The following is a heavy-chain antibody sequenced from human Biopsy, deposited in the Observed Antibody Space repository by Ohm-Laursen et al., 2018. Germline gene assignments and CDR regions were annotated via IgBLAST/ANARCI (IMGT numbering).Heavy chain of an antibody. D-gene: IGHD3-10*01. V-gene: IGHV1-2*02. CDR3: ARASMIRGVMDVDY. Sequence: SSVKVSCKASGYTFTGHYMHWVRQAPGQGLEWMGWINPNGGDTNYAQKFQGRVTMTTDTSVSTAYMELSGLTFDDTAVYYCARASMIRGVMDVDYWGQGTLVIVSS. J-gene: IGHJ4*02. CDR1: GYTFTGHY. CDR2: INPNGGDT.